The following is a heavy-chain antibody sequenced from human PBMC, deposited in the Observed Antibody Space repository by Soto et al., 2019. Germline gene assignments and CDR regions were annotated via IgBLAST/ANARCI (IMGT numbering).Heavy chain of an antibody. CDR2: ISHDGSHK. D-gene: IGHD1-26*01. CDR1: GFTFNSFT. CDR3: ATWEERYFQD. J-gene: IGHJ1*01. V-gene: IGHV3-30-3*01. Sequence: QVQLVESGGGVVQPGRSLRLSCAASGFTFNSFTMHWVRQAPGKGLEWVAVISHDGSHKYSADSVKGRFTISRDDSKNTLYLQMSSLRVEDTAIYYCATWEERYFQDWGQGTLVTV.